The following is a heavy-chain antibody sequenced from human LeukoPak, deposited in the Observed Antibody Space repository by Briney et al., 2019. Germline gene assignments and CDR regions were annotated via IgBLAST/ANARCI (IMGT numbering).Heavy chain of an antibody. CDR3: ASSPHTSPDEYYYYMDV. CDR2: INAGNGNT. CDR1: GYTFTSYA. J-gene: IGHJ6*03. V-gene: IGHV1-3*03. Sequence: ASVKVSCKASGYTFTSYAMHWVRQAPGQRLEWMGWINAGNGNTKYSQEFQGRVTITADESTSTAYMELSSLRSEDTAVYYCASSPHTSPDEYYYYMDVWGKGTMVTISS. D-gene: IGHD2-2*01.